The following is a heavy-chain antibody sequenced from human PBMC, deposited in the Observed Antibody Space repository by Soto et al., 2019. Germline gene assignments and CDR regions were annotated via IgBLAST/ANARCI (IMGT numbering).Heavy chain of an antibody. CDR2: TYYRSKWYN. CDR3: ARDGPAEGIAVAGWGMDV. J-gene: IGHJ6*02. D-gene: IGHD6-19*01. V-gene: IGHV6-1*01. CDR1: GDSVSSTSAA. Sequence: SQTLSLTCAISGDSVSSTSAAWNWIRQSPSRGLEWLGRTYYRSKWYNDYAVSVKSRITINPDTSKNQFSLQLNSVTPEDTAVYYCARDGPAEGIAVAGWGMDVWGQGTTVTVSS.